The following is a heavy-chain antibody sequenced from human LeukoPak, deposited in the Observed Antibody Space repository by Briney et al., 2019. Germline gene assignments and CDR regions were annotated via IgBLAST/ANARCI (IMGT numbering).Heavy chain of an antibody. Sequence: PSETLSLTCAVYGGSFSGYYWSWIRQPPGKGREWIGEINHSGSTNYNPSLKSRVTISVDTSKNQFSLKLSSVTAADTAVYYCARGVGATWYYFDYWGQGTLVTVSS. D-gene: IGHD1-26*01. V-gene: IGHV4-34*01. CDR1: GGSFSGYY. J-gene: IGHJ4*02. CDR2: INHSGST. CDR3: ARGVGATWYYFDY.